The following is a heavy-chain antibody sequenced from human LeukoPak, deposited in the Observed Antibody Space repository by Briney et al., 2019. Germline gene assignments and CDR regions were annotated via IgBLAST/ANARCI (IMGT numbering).Heavy chain of an antibody. D-gene: IGHD1-26*01. J-gene: IGHJ4*02. Sequence: ASVKVSCKASGYPFIDYYMHWVRQAPGQGLEWMGWINPNSGDTHYPQKFQGRVTMTRDTSISTAYMELSSLRSDDTAVYYCASACGSLDYWGQGALVSVSA. V-gene: IGHV1-2*02. CDR2: INPNSGDT. CDR3: ASACGSLDY. CDR1: GYPFIDYY.